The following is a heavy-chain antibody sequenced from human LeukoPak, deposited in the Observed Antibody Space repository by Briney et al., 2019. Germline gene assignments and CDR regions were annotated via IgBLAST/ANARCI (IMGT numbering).Heavy chain of an antibody. V-gene: IGHV4-59*08. CDR1: GGSINSHY. J-gene: IGHJ4*02. D-gene: IGHD6-19*01. CDR2: IYYTGKI. Sequence: SETLSLTCAVSGGSINSHYWGWIRQPPGKGLQWIGDIYYTGKINYNPSLKSRVTITLDTSKDHLSLNLTSVLAADTAIYYCVRRDTGWNYLDYWGQGILVTVSS. CDR3: VRRDTGWNYLDY.